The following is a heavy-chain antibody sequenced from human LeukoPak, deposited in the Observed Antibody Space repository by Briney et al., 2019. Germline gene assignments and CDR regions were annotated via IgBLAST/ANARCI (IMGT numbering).Heavy chain of an antibody. J-gene: IGHJ3*02. D-gene: IGHD4-17*01. Sequence: GGSLRLSCAASGFTFGSYAMHWVRQAPGKGLEWVSLISGNGGDTYHADSVKGRFTISRDNSKKTLYLQMNSLRAENTAVYYCAYRGKIAVTTKGAFDIWGQGTLVTVSS. CDR3: AYRGKIAVTTKGAFDI. CDR2: ISGNGGDT. CDR1: GFTFGSYA. V-gene: IGHV3-23*01.